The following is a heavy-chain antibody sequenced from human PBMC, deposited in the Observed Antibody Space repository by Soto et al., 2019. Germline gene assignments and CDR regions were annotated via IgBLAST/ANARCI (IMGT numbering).Heavy chain of an antibody. D-gene: IGHD3-16*01. CDR1: GFTFSDYG. CDR2: LSYDGGQK. Sequence: QVQLVESGGGVVQPGRSLRLSCAASGFTFSDYGMHWVRQAPGKGLKWVAVLSYDGGQKYYADSVKGRFTISRDNSKNTLYVQMNSLRPEDTATYYCTTSVGEDGDAYWGQGAVVTVSP. CDR3: TTSVGEDGDAY. J-gene: IGHJ4*02. V-gene: IGHV3-30*03.